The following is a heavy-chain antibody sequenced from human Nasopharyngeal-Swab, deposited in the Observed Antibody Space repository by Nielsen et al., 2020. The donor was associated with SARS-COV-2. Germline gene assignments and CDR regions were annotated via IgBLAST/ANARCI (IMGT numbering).Heavy chain of an antibody. Sequence: WIRQPPGKGLEWIGNIHHSGSTNYNPSLKSRVTISVDTSKNQFSLKLTSVTAADTAIYYRARGYHDKSVYYYDWYFDLWGRGTLVTVSS. V-gene: IGHV4-59*01. D-gene: IGHD3-22*01. J-gene: IGHJ2*01. CDR2: IHHSGST. CDR3: ARGYHDKSVYYYDWYFDL.